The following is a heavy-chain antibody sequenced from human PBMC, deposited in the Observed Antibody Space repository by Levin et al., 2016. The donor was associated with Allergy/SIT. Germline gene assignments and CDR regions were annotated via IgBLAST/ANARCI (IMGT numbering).Heavy chain of an antibody. Sequence: WIRQPPGKGLVWVSRINSDGSSTSYADSVKGRFTISRDNAKNTLYLQMNSLRAEDTAVYYCARDLGIVGDPTYWGQGTLVTVSS. D-gene: IGHD1-26*01. V-gene: IGHV3-74*01. J-gene: IGHJ4*02. CDR2: INSDGSST. CDR3: ARDLGIVGDPTY.